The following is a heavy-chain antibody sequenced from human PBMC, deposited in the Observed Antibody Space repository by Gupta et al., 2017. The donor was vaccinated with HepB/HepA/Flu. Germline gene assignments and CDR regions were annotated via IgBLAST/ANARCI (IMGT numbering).Heavy chain of an antibody. CDR1: GFTFSDHY. D-gene: IGHD6-19*01. J-gene: IGHJ3*01. Sequence: EVQLVESGGGLVQPGGSLRLSCAASGFTFSDHYMDWVRQAPGKGLEWVGRTRKKVDSYITEYAASVKGRFTISRDDSKNSLYLQMNSLKTEDTAVYYCARVRTDSSGWYQFDLWGQGTMVSVSS. V-gene: IGHV3-72*01. CDR3: ARVRTDSSGWYQFDL. CDR2: TRKKVDSYIT.